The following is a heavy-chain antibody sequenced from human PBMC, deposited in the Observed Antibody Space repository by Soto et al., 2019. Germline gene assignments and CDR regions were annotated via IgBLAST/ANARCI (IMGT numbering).Heavy chain of an antibody. J-gene: IGHJ4*02. Sequence: ASVKVACKASGYMFTRYDMNWGGQATGQGLEWMGWMNPNRGTTGYAQKFQGRVTMTTNPSISTAYMELSSLRSDDTAVYFCARASQQLVRCDYWGQGTPVTVSS. D-gene: IGHD6-13*01. CDR2: MNPNRGTT. CDR1: GYMFTRYD. CDR3: ARASQQLVRCDY. V-gene: IGHV1-8*01.